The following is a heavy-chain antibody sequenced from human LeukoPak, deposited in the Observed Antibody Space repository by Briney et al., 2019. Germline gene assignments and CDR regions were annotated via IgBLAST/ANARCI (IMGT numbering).Heavy chain of an antibody. CDR2: IYPSGTT. CDR1: GYSLSSVYY. Sequence: KPSETLSLTCTVSGYSLSSVYYWGWIRQPPGKGLEWIGNIYPSGTTYYNPSLKTRVTISVDTSKNQFSLKLSSVTAADTAVYFCARAYSSSWYFNWFDPWGQGTLVTVSS. V-gene: IGHV4-38-2*02. J-gene: IGHJ5*02. CDR3: ARAYSSSWYFNWFDP. D-gene: IGHD6-13*01.